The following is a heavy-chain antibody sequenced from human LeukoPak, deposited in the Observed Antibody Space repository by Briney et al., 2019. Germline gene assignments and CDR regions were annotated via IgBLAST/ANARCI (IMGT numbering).Heavy chain of an antibody. D-gene: IGHD2-15*01. CDR2: IYHSEST. CDR3: ASSRGPFDY. V-gene: IGHV4-59*12. Sequence: SETLSLTCTVSGGSITSDHWTWVRQPPGKGLEWIGEIYHSESTNYKPSLKSRVTISIDKSKNQLSLKLSSVTAADTAVYYCASSRGPFDYWGQGTLVTVSS. J-gene: IGHJ4*02. CDR1: GGSITSDH.